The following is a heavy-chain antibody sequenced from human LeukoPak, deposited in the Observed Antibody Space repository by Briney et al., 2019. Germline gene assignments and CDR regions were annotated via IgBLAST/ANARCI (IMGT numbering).Heavy chain of an antibody. CDR2: ISGSGGST. V-gene: IGHV3-23*01. CDR3: ANTLYCGGDCYSSFDY. D-gene: IGHD2-21*02. CDR1: GFTFSSYA. J-gene: IGHJ4*02. Sequence: GGSLRLSCAASGFTFSSYAMSWVRQAPGKGLEWVSAISGSGGSTYYADSVKGRFTISRDNSKNTLYLQMNSLRAEVTAIYYCANTLYCGGDCYSSFDYWGQGTLVTVSS.